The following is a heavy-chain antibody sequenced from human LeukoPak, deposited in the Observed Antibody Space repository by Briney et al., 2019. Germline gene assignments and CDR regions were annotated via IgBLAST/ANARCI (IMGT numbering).Heavy chain of an antibody. D-gene: IGHD3-22*01. Sequence: AGSLRLSCAASGFTFSSYAMSWVRQAPGKGLEWISAISGSGGSTYYADSVKGRFTISRDNSKNTRYLQMNSLRAEDTAVYYCAKDGPYYYDSSGYYFDYWGQGTLVTVSS. CDR1: GFTFSSYA. CDR3: AKDGPYYYDSSGYYFDY. J-gene: IGHJ4*02. V-gene: IGHV3-23*01. CDR2: ISGSGGST.